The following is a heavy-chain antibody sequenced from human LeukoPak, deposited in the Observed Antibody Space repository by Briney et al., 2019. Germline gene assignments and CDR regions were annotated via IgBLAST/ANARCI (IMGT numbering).Heavy chain of an antibody. CDR3: ARDLGYSSSYYYGMDV. D-gene: IGHD6-13*01. CDR2: IYYSGST. V-gene: IGHV4-59*01. J-gene: IGHJ6*02. CDR1: GRSINSYY. Sequence: KSSETLSLTCTVSGRSINSYYWSWIRQPPGKGLEWIGYIYYSGSTNYNPSLKSRVTISVDTSKNQFSLKLRSVTAAVTAVYYCARDLGYSSSYYYGMDVWGQGTTVTVSS.